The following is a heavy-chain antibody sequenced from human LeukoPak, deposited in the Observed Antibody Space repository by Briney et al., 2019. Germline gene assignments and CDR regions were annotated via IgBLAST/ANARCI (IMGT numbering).Heavy chain of an antibody. Sequence: PGGSLRLSCAASGFTFSSYCMGWVRQAPGKGLEWVANIKQDGSEKYYVDSVKGRFTISRDNAKNSLYLQMNSLRAEDTAVYYCARLGATESRWDTRLAHSDCWGQGTLVTVSS. CDR2: IKQDGSEK. CDR3: ARLGATESRWDTRLAHSDC. D-gene: IGHD1-1*01. J-gene: IGHJ4*02. CDR1: GFTFSSYC. V-gene: IGHV3-7*01.